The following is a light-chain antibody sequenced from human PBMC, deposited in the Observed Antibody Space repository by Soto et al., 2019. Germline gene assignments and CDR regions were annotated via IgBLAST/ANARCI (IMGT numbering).Light chain of an antibody. CDR2: AAS. CDR3: QQTYSTPRT. V-gene: IGKV1-39*01. J-gene: IGKJ1*01. Sequence: DIQMTQSPSSLSASVGDRIIITCRASQTITNYLNWYQQKPGKAPKHLIYAASSLRGGVPSRFSRRGSETDFTLTISSLQPEDFATYYCQQTYSTPRTFGQGTKVEVK. CDR1: QTITNY.